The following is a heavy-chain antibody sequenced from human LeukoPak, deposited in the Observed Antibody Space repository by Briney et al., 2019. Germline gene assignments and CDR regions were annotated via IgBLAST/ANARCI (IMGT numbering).Heavy chain of an antibody. CDR3: AKSNAWDWFDP. D-gene: IGHD4-11*01. V-gene: IGHV4-39*07. CDR1: GGSISTSNYY. Sequence: SETLSLTCTVSGGSISTSNYYWGWIRQPPGKGLEWIGNIFYSGSTYYNPSLKSRVTISVDKSNNQFSLNLSSVTAADTAVYYCAKSNAWDWFDPWGQGTLVTVSS. CDR2: IFYSGST. J-gene: IGHJ5*02.